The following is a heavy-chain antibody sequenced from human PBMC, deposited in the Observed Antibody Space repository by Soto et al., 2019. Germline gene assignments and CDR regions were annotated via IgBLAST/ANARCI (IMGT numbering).Heavy chain of an antibody. V-gene: IGHV1-18*01. Sequence: ASVKVSCKASGYNFTNYGISWVRQAPGQGLEWMGWISGHNGNTNYAQKFQGWVTMTRDTSLSTAYMALSRLRSDDTAVYYCARAPGYSGSYQHWGQGTLVTVSS. D-gene: IGHD1-26*01. CDR3: ARAPGYSGSYQH. CDR1: GYNFTNYG. J-gene: IGHJ1*01. CDR2: ISGHNGNT.